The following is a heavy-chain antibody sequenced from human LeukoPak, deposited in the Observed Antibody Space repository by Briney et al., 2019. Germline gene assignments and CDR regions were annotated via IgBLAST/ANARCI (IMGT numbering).Heavy chain of an antibody. CDR1: GFTFGGFW. J-gene: IGHJ4*02. Sequence: PGGSLRLSCVASGFTFGGFWMSWVRQAPGRGLEWVANIKQDGSEKYYVDSVKGRFTISRDNAKNSLYLHMNSLRAEDTAIYYCTRVGYCIGGSCYKVFDYWGQGNLVTVSS. CDR3: TRVGYCIGGSCYKVFDY. CDR2: IKQDGSEK. V-gene: IGHV3-7*03. D-gene: IGHD2-15*01.